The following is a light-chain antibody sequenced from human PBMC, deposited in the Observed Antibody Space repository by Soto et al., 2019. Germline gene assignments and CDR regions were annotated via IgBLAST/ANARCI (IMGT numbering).Light chain of an antibody. CDR1: QSVSSK. J-gene: IGKJ1*01. Sequence: EIVMTQSPATLSVSPGERATLSCRASQSVSSKLAWYQQKPGQAPRLLIYDASIRATGIPDRFSGSGSGTEFTLTITSLQSEDFAVYCCQQYNSWPPTFGQGTKVDIK. CDR3: QQYNSWPPT. CDR2: DAS. V-gene: IGKV3-15*01.